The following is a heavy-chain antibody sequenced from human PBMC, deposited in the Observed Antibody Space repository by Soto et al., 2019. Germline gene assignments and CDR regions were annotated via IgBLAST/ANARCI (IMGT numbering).Heavy chain of an antibody. CDR2: ISYDGSNK. CDR3: ARATVVPYCYYGMDV. Sequence: QVQLVESGGGVVQPGRSLRLSCAASGFTFSSYAMHWVRQAPGKGLEWVAVISYDGSNKYYADSVKGRFTISRDNSKNTLYLQMNSLRAEDTAVYYCARATVVPYCYYGMDVWGQGTTVTVSS. CDR1: GFTFSSYA. V-gene: IGHV3-30-3*01. D-gene: IGHD2-15*01. J-gene: IGHJ6*02.